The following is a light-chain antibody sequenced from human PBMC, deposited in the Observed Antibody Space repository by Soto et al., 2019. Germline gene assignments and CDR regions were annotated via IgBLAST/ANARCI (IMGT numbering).Light chain of an antibody. CDR1: QGISSY. J-gene: IGKJ1*01. Sequence: ALRMTQSPSSFSASTGDTVTITCRASQGISSYLAWYQQKPGKAPKLLIYAASTLQGGVPSRFSGSGSGTDFTLPTTSLQSEDFATYYCQQYYNQWTFGQGTTVESK. V-gene: IGKV1-8*01. CDR3: QQYYNQWT. CDR2: AAS.